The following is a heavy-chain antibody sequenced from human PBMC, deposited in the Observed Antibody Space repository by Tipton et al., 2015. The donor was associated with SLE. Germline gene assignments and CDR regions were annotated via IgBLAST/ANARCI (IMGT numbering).Heavy chain of an antibody. Sequence: LRLSCTVSGGSISSYYWSWIRQPPGKGLEWIGYIYYSGSTNYNPSLKSRVTISVDTSKNQFSLKLSSVIAADTAVYYCARWAGPTVNFDYWGQGTLVTVSS. D-gene: IGHD4-11*01. CDR2: IYYSGST. V-gene: IGHV4-59*01. J-gene: IGHJ4*02. CDR1: GGSISSYY. CDR3: ARWAGPTVNFDY.